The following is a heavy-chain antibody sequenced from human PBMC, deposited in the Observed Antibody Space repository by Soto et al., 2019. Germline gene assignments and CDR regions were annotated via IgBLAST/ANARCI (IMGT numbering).Heavy chain of an antibody. V-gene: IGHV3-15*07. CDR2: IKSKTDGGTT. Sequence: PGGSLSLSCAVSGVTLTNVWMNWVRQAPGKGPEWVGRIKSKTDGGTTDYAAPVKGRFTISRDDSENTLYLQMNSLKTEDTAVYYCSHGYYQYFNSWGQGTLVTVSS. CDR3: SHGYYQYFNS. CDR1: GVTLTNVW. J-gene: IGHJ4*02. D-gene: IGHD5-18*01.